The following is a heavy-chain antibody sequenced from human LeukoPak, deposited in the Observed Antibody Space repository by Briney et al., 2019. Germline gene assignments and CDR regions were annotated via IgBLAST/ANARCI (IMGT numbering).Heavy chain of an antibody. CDR1: GGSVSSGSYY. D-gene: IGHD3-10*01. CDR2: IYYSGAT. J-gene: IGHJ3*01. CDR3: SRGGSYYRAMM. Sequence: SETLSLTCTVSGGSVSSGSYYWSWIRQPPGKGLEWIGYIYYSGATSYNPSLKSRVTISIDTSKNQFSLNLGSVTAADTAMYYCSRGGSYYRAMMWGQGTMVAVSS. V-gene: IGHV4-61*01.